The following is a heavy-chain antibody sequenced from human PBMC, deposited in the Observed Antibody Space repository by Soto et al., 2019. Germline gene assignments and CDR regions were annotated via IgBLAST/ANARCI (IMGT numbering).Heavy chain of an antibody. Sequence: GGSLRLSCVAAGFTFSSAAMNWVRQAPGKGLEWVSIISDTGTRTHYADSVKGRFTISRDNSKNTLYLDMNSLRVEDTAVYYCAKSLDIHYKNWFDPWGQGTLVTVSS. D-gene: IGHD4-4*01. J-gene: IGHJ5*02. CDR2: ISDTGTRT. CDR3: AKSLDIHYKNWFDP. CDR1: GFTFSSAA. V-gene: IGHV3-23*01.